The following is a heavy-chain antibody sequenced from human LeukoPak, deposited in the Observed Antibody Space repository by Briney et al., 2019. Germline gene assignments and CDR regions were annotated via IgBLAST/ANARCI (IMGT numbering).Heavy chain of an antibody. Sequence: GASVKVSCKASGGTFSSYAISWVRQAPGQGLEWMGRIIPILGIANYAQKFQGRVTITADKSTSTAYMELSSLRSEDTAVYYCAKTPVGCSGGSCLPQAFDIWGQGTMVTVSS. CDR3: AKTPVGCSGGSCLPQAFDI. CDR1: GGTFSSYA. CDR2: IIPILGIA. D-gene: IGHD2-15*01. V-gene: IGHV1-69*04. J-gene: IGHJ3*02.